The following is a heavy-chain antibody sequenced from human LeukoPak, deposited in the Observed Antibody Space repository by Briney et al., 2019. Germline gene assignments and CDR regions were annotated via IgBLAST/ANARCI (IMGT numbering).Heavy chain of an antibody. J-gene: IGHJ4*02. Sequence: GGSLRLSCAASGFTLSSYGMHWVRQAPGKGLEWVAVISYDGSNKYYADSVKGRFTISRDNSKNTLYLQMNSLRAEDTAVYYCAKGTTSGYSYGYGDYWGQGTLVTVSS. V-gene: IGHV3-30*18. CDR1: GFTLSSYG. CDR2: ISYDGSNK. CDR3: AKGTTSGYSYGYGDY. D-gene: IGHD5-18*01.